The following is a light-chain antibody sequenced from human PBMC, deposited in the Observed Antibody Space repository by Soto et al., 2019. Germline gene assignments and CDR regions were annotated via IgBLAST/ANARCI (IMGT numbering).Light chain of an antibody. CDR2: DAS. CDR1: QSVGSY. CDR3: QQRGHWPVT. V-gene: IGKV3-11*01. Sequence: EIVLTQSPATLSLSPGERATLSCRASQSVGSYFAWYQQKPGQAPRLLIYDASNRATGIPARFSGGGSGTDFTLTISSLKPDDFAVYYCQQRGHWPVTFGQGTRVDIK. J-gene: IGKJ1*01.